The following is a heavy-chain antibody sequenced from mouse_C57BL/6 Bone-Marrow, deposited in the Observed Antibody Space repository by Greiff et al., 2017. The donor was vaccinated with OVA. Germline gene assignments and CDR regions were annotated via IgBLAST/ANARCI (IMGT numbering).Heavy chain of an antibody. D-gene: IGHD1-1*01. CDR3: ARDRGCYGNSPFAMGY. CDR1: GFTFSDYY. J-gene: IGHJ4*01. V-gene: IGHV5-16*01. Sequence: EVKLMESEGGLVQPGSSMKLSCTASGFTFSDYYMAWVRQVPEQGLEWVANINYDGSSTYYLDSLQSRFILSRDNAKNILYLQMSSLRSEDTATYYCARDRGCYGNSPFAMGYWGPGASVTVST. CDR2: INYDGSST.